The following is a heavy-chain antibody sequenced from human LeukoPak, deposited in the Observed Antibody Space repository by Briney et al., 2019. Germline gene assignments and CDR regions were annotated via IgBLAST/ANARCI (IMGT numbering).Heavy chain of an antibody. J-gene: IGHJ4*02. CDR2: INPKSGDT. CDR3: ARDWRYCSTTSCYAVYYFDY. Sequence: GASVKVSCKASGYTFTGYYMHWVRQAPGQGLEWMGWINPKSGDTNYAQKFQGRVTMTRDTSISTAYMELSRLRSDDTAVYYCARDWRYCSTTSCYAVYYFDYWGQGTLVTVSS. CDR1: GYTFTGYY. V-gene: IGHV1-2*02. D-gene: IGHD2-2*01.